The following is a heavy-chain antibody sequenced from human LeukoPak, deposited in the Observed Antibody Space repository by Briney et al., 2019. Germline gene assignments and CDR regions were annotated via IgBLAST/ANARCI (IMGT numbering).Heavy chain of an antibody. CDR2: ISSSGSTI. CDR3: AREALRYFDWLLEYYFDY. CDR1: GFTFSDYY. Sequence: GGSLRLSCAASGFTFSDYYMSWIRQAPGKGLEWVSYISSSGSTIYYADSVKGRFTISRDNAKNSLYLQMNSLRAEDTAVYYCAREALRYFDWLLEYYFDYWGQGTLVTVSS. J-gene: IGHJ4*02. D-gene: IGHD3-9*01. V-gene: IGHV3-11*01.